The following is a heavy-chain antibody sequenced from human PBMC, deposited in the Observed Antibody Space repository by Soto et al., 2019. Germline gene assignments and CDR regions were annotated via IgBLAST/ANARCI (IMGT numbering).Heavy chain of an antibody. J-gene: IGHJ6*02. V-gene: IGHV1-18*04. CDR1: GYTFTSYG. CDR3: ARVMGYRPPYCYYGMDV. D-gene: IGHD2-2*01. CDR2: ISAYNGNT. Sequence: ASVKVSCKASGYTFTSYGISWVRQAPGQGLEWMGWISAYNGNTNYAQKLQGRVTMTTDTSTSTAYMELRSLRSDDTAVYYCARVMGYRPPYCYYGMDVWGQGTTVTVSS.